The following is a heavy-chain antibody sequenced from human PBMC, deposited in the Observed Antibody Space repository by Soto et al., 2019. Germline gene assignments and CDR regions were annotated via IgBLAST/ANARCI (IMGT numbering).Heavy chain of an antibody. CDR2: IKEDGSEK. Sequence: GGSLRLSCAASGFIFSNFWMSWVRQAPGKGLEWVANIKEDGSEKHSTDSVKGRFTISRDNAKNSLYLQMNSLRPEDTAVYYYARDMHTYGYGLFNYWGQGTLVTVSS. CDR3: ARDMHTYGYGLFNY. D-gene: IGHD5-18*01. V-gene: IGHV3-7*04. CDR1: GFIFSNFW. J-gene: IGHJ4*02.